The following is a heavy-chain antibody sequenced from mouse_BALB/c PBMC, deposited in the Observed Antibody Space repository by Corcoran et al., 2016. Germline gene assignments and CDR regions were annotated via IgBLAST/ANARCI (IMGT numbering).Heavy chain of an antibody. CDR1: GFNIKDTF. V-gene: IGHV14-3*02. D-gene: IGHD1-3*01. Sequence: EVQVQQAGGEIVNRGASVKLSCTASGFNIKDTFMHWVKQRPEQGVEWTGRIDPANGNTKYDPKFQGKATITADTSSNTAYLQLSSLTSEDTAVYYCAKWDWYFDVWGAGTTVTVSS. CDR2: IDPANGNT. CDR3: AKWDWYFDV. J-gene: IGHJ1*01.